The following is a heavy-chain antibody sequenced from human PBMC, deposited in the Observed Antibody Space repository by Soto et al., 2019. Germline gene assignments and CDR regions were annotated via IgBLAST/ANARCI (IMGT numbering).Heavy chain of an antibody. CDR2: INPSGGST. Sequence: QVQLVQSGAEVKKPGASVKVSCKASGYTFTSYYMHWVRQAPGQGLEWMGIINPSGGSTSYAQKFQGRVTMTRDTSTSTVYMELSSLRSEDTAVYYCARDLNYYDILTGPLGGGMDVWGQGTTVTVSS. CDR3: ARDLNYYDILTGPLGGGMDV. CDR1: GYTFTSYY. V-gene: IGHV1-46*01. D-gene: IGHD3-9*01. J-gene: IGHJ6*02.